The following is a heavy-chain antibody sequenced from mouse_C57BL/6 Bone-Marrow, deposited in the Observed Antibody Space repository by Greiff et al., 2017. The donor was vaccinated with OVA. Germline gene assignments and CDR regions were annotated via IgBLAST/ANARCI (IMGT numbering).Heavy chain of an antibody. V-gene: IGHV1-59*01. Sequence: QVQLQQPGAELVRPGTSVKLSCKASGYTFTSYWMHWVKQRPGQGLEWIGVIDPSDSYTNYNQKFKGKATLTVDTSSSTAYMQLSSLTSEDSAVYYCARTRHDYWGQGTTLTVSS. J-gene: IGHJ2*01. CDR3: ARTRHDY. CDR2: IDPSDSYT. CDR1: GYTFTSYW.